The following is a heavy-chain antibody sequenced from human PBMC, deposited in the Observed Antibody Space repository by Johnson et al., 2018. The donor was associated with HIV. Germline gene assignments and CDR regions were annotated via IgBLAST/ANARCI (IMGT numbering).Heavy chain of an antibody. Sequence: QEQLVESGGGVVQPGRSLRLSCAASGFTFSSYAMHWVHQAPGKGLEWVAVISYDGSYKYYADSVKGRFSISRDNSRNTLYLHLNSRRAVDTAVYYCARVRIGRENAFDIWGQGTMVTVSS. CDR3: ARVRIGRENAFDI. CDR2: ISYDGSYK. V-gene: IGHV3-30*04. D-gene: IGHD1-26*01. J-gene: IGHJ3*02. CDR1: GFTFSSYA.